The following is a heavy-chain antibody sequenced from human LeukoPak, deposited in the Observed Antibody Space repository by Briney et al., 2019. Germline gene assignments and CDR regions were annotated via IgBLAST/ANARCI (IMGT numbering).Heavy chain of an antibody. CDR2: ISYDGSNK. CDR3: AANFDY. Sequence: GRSLRLSCAASGFTFSSYAMHWVRQAPGKGLEWVAVISYDGSNKYYADSVKGRFTISRDNSKNTLYLQMNSLRAEDTAVYYAAANFDYWGQRTLVTLSS. D-gene: IGHD2-2*01. CDR1: GFTFSSYA. J-gene: IGHJ4*02. V-gene: IGHV3-30*01.